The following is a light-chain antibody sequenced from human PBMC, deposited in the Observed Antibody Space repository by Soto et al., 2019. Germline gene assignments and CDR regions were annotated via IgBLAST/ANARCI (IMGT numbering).Light chain of an antibody. V-gene: IGKV3-20*01. CDR3: QQYGSSGT. CDR1: QSVSNNY. Sequence: EIVFTQSPSPPSLSPGERATLSRRASQSVSNNYLAWYQQKPGQAPRLLIYGASNRATGIPDRFSGSGSGTDFTLTISRLEPEDFAVYYCQQYGSSGTFGQGTKVDIK. J-gene: IGKJ1*01. CDR2: GAS.